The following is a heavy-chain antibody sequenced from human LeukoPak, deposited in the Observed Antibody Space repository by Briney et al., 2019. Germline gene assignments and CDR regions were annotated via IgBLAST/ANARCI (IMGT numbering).Heavy chain of an antibody. V-gene: IGHV3-74*01. J-gene: IGHJ4*02. CDR1: GVTFSSHS. CDR3: ARYWNDATTGDY. D-gene: IGHD1-1*01. Sequence: GGSLRLSCAASGVTFSSHSMHWVRQAPGKGLVWVSGISNDGTSTTYADSVKGRFTISRDNAKNTLYLQMHSLRAEDTAVYYCARYWNDATTGDYWGQGTLVTVSS. CDR2: ISNDGTST.